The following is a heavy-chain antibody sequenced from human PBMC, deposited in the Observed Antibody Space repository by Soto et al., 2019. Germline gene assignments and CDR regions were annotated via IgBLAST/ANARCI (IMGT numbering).Heavy chain of an antibody. CDR1: GFTFSTYW. CDR3: ASPMTSVGATTKGDY. Sequence: EVQLVESGGGLVQPGGSLRLSCAASGFTFSTYWMHWVRQAPGKGPVWVSRISSDGSVTDYAGSVKGRFTISRDNAKYTLDLQMNSLRAEDTAVYYCASPMTSVGATTKGDYWGQGTLVTVSS. V-gene: IGHV3-74*01. D-gene: IGHD1-26*01. J-gene: IGHJ4*02. CDR2: ISSDGSVT.